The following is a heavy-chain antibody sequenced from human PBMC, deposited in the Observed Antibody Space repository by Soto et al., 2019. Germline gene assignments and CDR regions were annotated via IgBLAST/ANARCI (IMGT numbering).Heavy chain of an antibody. CDR1: GAYISDFS. CDR3: ARETGENWTYEAY. Sequence: SETLSLTCMVSGAYISDFSWSWIRQPAGKGLEWIGRITINGNTQKNPSFKRRVTMSIDTSRNHFSLNLQSATAADTALYYCARETGENWTYEAYWGPGTPVTVSS. CDR2: ITINGNT. V-gene: IGHV4-4*07. D-gene: IGHD1-7*01. J-gene: IGHJ4*02.